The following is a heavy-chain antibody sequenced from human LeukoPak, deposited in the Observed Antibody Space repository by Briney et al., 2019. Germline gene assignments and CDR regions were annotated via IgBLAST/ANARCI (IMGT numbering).Heavy chain of an antibody. V-gene: IGHV1-69*05. CDR1: GGTFSSYA. D-gene: IGHD6-19*01. CDR3: ARDPRNSGWYDY. Sequence: ASVKVSCKASGGTFSSYAISWVRQAPGQGLEWMGGIIPIFGTANYAQKFQGRVTITTDESTSTAYMELSSLRSEDTAVYYCARDPRNSGWYDYWGQGTLVTVSS. J-gene: IGHJ4*02. CDR2: IIPIFGTA.